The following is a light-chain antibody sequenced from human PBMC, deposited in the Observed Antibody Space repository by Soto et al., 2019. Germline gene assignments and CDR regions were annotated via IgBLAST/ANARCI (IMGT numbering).Light chain of an antibody. Sequence: IHMTQXPSTVSAXAXDXSTXXXRASRGIDRWLAWYQQKPGKAPRLLISDASTLESGVPSRFSGSGSGTEFTLTITGLQPDDFATYHCQHCDTYWPFGQGTKVDI. CDR3: QHCDTYWP. CDR1: RGIDRW. V-gene: IGKV1-5*01. J-gene: IGKJ1*01. CDR2: DAS.